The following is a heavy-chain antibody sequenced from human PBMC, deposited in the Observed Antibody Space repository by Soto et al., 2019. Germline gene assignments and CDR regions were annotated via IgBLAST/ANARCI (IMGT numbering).Heavy chain of an antibody. Sequence: GGSLRLSCAASGFTFSSYAMSWVRQAPGKGLEWVSAISGSGVSTYYADSVKGRFTISRDNSKNTLYLQMNSLRAEDTAVYYCAKRATTEYSSSSGYFDLWGRGTLVTVSS. V-gene: IGHV3-23*01. CDR2: ISGSGVST. CDR3: AKRATTEYSSSSGYFDL. J-gene: IGHJ2*01. D-gene: IGHD6-6*01. CDR1: GFTFSSYA.